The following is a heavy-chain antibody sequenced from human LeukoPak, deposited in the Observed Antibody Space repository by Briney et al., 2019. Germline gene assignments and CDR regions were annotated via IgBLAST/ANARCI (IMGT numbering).Heavy chain of an antibody. J-gene: IGHJ4*02. V-gene: IGHV3-30*18. CDR2: ISYDGSNK. CDR3: AKDRRGYSFGPKHY. D-gene: IGHD5-18*01. Sequence: GSLRLSCAASGFTFSSYGMHWVRQAPGKGLEWVAVISYDGSNKYYADSVKGRFTISRDNSKNTLYLQMNSLRAEDTAVYYCAKDRRGYSFGPKHYWGQGTLVTVSS. CDR1: GFTFSSYG.